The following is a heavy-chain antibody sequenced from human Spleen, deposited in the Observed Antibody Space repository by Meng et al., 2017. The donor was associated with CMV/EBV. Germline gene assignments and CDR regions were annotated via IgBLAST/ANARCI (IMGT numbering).Heavy chain of an antibody. CDR1: GFTFSSYW. Sequence: GGSLRLSCAASGFTFSSYWMSWVRQAPGKGLEWVANIKQDGSEKYYVDSVKGRFTISRDNAKNSLYLQMNSLRAEDTAVYYCAKGRVILPAAGYYFDYWGQGTLVTVSS. D-gene: IGHD2-2*01. CDR2: IKQDGSEK. J-gene: IGHJ4*02. CDR3: AKGRVILPAAGYYFDY. V-gene: IGHV3-7*03.